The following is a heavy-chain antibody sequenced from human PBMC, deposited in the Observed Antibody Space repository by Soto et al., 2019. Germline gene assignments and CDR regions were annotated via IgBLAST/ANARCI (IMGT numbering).Heavy chain of an antibody. J-gene: IGHJ6*02. CDR1: GDSIGSGNKY. CDR2: IFSSGTT. Sequence: QVQLRESGPGLVMPSQTLSLTCTVSGDSIGSGNKYWSWIRQAPGKGLEWIGYIFSSGTTYYNPSLKSRLTMSLDTSQNQFSLKLNSVTAADTAVYFCARVPSPFDFNYVMDVWGQGTTVTVSS. V-gene: IGHV4-30-4*01. D-gene: IGHD3-16*01. CDR3: ARVPSPFDFNYVMDV.